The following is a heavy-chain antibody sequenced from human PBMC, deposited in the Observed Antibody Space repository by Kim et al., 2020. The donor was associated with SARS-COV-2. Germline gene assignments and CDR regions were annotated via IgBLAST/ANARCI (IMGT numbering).Heavy chain of an antibody. CDR1: GFTFSSYA. CDR3: AKRRITMVRGVIPPPDFDY. CDR2: ISGSGGST. V-gene: IGHV3-23*01. J-gene: IGHJ4*01. D-gene: IGHD3-10*01. Sequence: GGSLRLSCAASGFTFSSYAMSWVRQAPGKGLEWVSAISGSGGSTYYSDSVKGRFTISRDNSKNTLYLQMNSLRAEDTAVYYCAKRRITMVRGVIPPPDFDYWGHGTLVTVSS.